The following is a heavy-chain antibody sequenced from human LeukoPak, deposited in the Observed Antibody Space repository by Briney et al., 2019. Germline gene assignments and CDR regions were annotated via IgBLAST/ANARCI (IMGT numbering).Heavy chain of an antibody. CDR1: GFTFSSYA. Sequence: PGGSLRLSCAASGFTFSSYAMIWVRQAPGKGLEWVSAISANGGGTYYADSVKGRFTISRDNSKNTLYLQMNSLRAEDTAVYYCAKGSSPFDYWGQGTLVTVSS. V-gene: IGHV3-23*01. D-gene: IGHD6-13*01. CDR2: ISANGGGT. J-gene: IGHJ4*02. CDR3: AKGSSPFDY.